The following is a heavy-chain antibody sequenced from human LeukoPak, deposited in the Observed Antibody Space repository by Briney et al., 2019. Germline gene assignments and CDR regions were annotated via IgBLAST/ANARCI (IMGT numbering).Heavy chain of an antibody. V-gene: IGHV4-34*01. CDR1: GGSFSGYY. Sequence: PSETLSLTCAVYGGSFSGYYWSWIRQPPGKGLEWIGEINHSGSTNYNPSLKSRVTISVDTSKNQSSLKLSSVTAADTAVYYCATATFDIVVVPAATGWFDPWGQGTLVTVSS. D-gene: IGHD2-2*01. J-gene: IGHJ5*02. CDR3: ATATFDIVVVPAATGWFDP. CDR2: INHSGST.